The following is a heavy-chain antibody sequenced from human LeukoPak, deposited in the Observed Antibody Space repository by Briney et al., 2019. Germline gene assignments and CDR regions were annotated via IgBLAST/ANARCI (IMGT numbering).Heavy chain of an antibody. CDR1: GGSFSGYY. D-gene: IGHD2-15*01. J-gene: IGHJ4*02. Sequence: SETLSLTCGVYGGSFSGYYWSWIRQPPGKGLEWIGEIHHSGTTFYNPSLKSRATISVDTSKNHFSLKLSSVTAGDTAVYYCARLRYCSGGSCQPFDHWGQGTLVTVSS. CDR2: IHHSGTT. CDR3: ARLRYCSGGSCQPFDH. V-gene: IGHV4-34*01.